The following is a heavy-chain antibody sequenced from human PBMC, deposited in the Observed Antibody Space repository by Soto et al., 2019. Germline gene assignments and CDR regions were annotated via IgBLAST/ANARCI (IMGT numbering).Heavy chain of an antibody. CDR1: GGTFSNYA. CDR2: IIPIFGTT. V-gene: IGHV1-69*12. Sequence: QVQLVQSGAEVKKPGSSVKVSCKAFGGTFSNYAISWVRQAPGQGLEWMGDIIPIFGTTKNAQKFQGRVTMTADESTGTAYMELSSLRSEDTAVYYCGSRGERDYSATSGYGWGQGTLVIVSS. J-gene: IGHJ1*01. CDR3: GSRGERDYSATSGYG. D-gene: IGHD3-22*01.